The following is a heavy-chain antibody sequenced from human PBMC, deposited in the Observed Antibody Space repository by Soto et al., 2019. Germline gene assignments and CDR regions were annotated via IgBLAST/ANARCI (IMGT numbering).Heavy chain of an antibody. D-gene: IGHD3-10*01. J-gene: IGHJ4*02. CDR1: GFSLSTRGVG. Sequence: QITLKESGPTLVKPTQTLTLTCSFSGFSLSTRGVGVGWIRQPPGKALEWLALIYWDDDRRYSPSLKSRLTSTKDTPKNQVVLTITNMDPVASATYYCARSLSFGELLWGQGTLVTVSS. CDR2: IYWDDDR. CDR3: ARSLSFGELL. V-gene: IGHV2-5*02.